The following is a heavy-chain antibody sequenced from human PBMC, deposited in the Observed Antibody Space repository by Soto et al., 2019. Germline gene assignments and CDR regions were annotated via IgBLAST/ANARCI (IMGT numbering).Heavy chain of an antibody. CDR1: GYSFASYW. CDR3: ARQSTYYYDSSGYRDAFDI. V-gene: IGHV5-51*01. Sequence: PGESLKISCQGSGYSFASYWIGWVRQMPGKDLEWMGIIYPGDSDTRYSPSFQGQVTISADKSLRTAYLQWSSLKASDTAMYYCARQSTYYYDSSGYRDAFDIWGQGTMVTVSS. J-gene: IGHJ3*02. D-gene: IGHD3-22*01. CDR2: IYPGDSDT.